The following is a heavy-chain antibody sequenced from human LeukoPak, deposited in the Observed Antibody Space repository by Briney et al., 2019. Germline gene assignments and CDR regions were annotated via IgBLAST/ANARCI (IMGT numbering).Heavy chain of an antibody. CDR1: GFRFGDYA. V-gene: IGHV3-23*01. J-gene: IGHJ5*02. Sequence: GGSLRLSCTASGFRFGDYAMNWFRQAPGKGLEWVSTISNSGGSTYCADSVKGRFTISRDNSKNTLYLQMNSLRAEDTAVYYCAKGTTVIRGGWFDPWGQGTLVTVSS. D-gene: IGHD4-17*01. CDR3: AKGTTVIRGGWFDP. CDR2: ISNSGGST.